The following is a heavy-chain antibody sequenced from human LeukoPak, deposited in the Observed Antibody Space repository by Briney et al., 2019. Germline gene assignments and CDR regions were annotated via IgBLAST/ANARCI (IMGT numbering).Heavy chain of an antibody. Sequence: GGSLRLSCAASGFTFSTYTMNWVPQAPGKGREWVSSVSSSSSYIYYADSVKGRFTISRDNAKNSLYLQMNSLRAEDTAVYYCARLDSSGYLYYFDYWGQGTLVTVSS. CDR1: GFTFSTYT. CDR3: ARLDSSGYLYYFDY. D-gene: IGHD3-22*01. J-gene: IGHJ4*02. CDR2: VSSSSSYI. V-gene: IGHV3-21*01.